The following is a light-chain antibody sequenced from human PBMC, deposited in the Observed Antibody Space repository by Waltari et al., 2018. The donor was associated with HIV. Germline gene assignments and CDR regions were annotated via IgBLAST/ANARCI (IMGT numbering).Light chain of an antibody. CDR3: QQYKIWPPLT. CDR1: QSISRN. V-gene: IGKV3-15*01. J-gene: IGKJ4*01. Sequence: EIVMTQSPAILSVSPGETATLSCTASQSISRNLAWYQQKPGQAPRLLIYGASTRATGIPSRVRASGAGTEFTLTISSLQSEDFAVYYCQQYKIWPPLTFGGGTKVEMK. CDR2: GAS.